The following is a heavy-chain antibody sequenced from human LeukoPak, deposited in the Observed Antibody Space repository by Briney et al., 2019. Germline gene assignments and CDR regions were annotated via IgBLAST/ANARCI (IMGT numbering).Heavy chain of an antibody. CDR1: GGSFSGYY. V-gene: IGHV4-34*01. Sequence: SETLSLTCAVYGGSFSGYYWSWIRQPPGKGLEWIGEINRSGSTNYNPSLKSRVTISVDTSKNQFSLKLSSVTAADTAVYYCARGNCSGGSCFFYFDYWGQGTLVTVSS. CDR2: INRSGST. CDR3: ARGNCSGGSCFFYFDY. J-gene: IGHJ4*02. D-gene: IGHD2-15*01.